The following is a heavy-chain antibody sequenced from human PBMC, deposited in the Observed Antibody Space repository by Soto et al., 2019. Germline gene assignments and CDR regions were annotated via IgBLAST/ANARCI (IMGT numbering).Heavy chain of an antibody. CDR1: GFTFSSYG. V-gene: IGHV3-30*18. Sequence: PGGSLRLSCAASGFTFSSYGMHWVRQAPGKGLEWVAVISYDGSNKYYADSVKGRFTISRDNSKNTLYLQMNSLRAEDTAVYYCAKDFEEYSGSYSWFDPWGQGT. D-gene: IGHD1-26*01. CDR3: AKDFEEYSGSYSWFDP. J-gene: IGHJ5*02. CDR2: ISYDGSNK.